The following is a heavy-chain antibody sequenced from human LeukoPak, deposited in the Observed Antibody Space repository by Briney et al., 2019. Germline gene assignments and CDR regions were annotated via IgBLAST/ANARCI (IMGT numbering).Heavy chain of an antibody. J-gene: IGHJ4*02. CDR2: IIPIFGTA. CDR1: GGTFSSYA. CDR3: AREHSSSSQEIDY. Sequence: SVKVSCKASGGTFSSYAISWVRQAPGQGLEWMGGIIPIFGTANYAQKFQGRVTITADKSTSTAYMELSSLRSEDTAVYYCAREHSSSSQEIDYWGQGTLVTVSS. D-gene: IGHD6-6*01. V-gene: IGHV1-69*06.